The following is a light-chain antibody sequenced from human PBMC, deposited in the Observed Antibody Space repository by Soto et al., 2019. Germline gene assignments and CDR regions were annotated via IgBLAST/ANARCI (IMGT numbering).Light chain of an antibody. CDR3: CSYAGSSTLYV. J-gene: IGLJ1*01. Sequence: QSVLTRPASVSGSPGQSITISCTGTSSDVGSYNLVSWYQQHPGKAPKLMIYEVSKRPSGVSNRFSGSKSGNTASLTISGLQAEDEADYYCCSYAGSSTLYVFGTGTRSPS. CDR1: SSDVGSYNL. V-gene: IGLV2-23*02. CDR2: EVS.